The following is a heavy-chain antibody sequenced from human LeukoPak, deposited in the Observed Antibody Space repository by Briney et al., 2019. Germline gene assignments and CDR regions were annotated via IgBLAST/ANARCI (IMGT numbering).Heavy chain of an antibody. V-gene: IGHV6-1*01. Sequence: SQTLSLTCAISGDSVSSNSAACNWVRQSPSRGLEWLGRTYYRSKWYNYYAVSVKSRITINPDTSKNQFSLQLNSVTPEDTAVYYCAREKEDGDYCFDYWGQGTLVTVSS. CDR2: TYYRSKWYN. J-gene: IGHJ4*02. D-gene: IGHD4-17*01. CDR3: AREKEDGDYCFDY. CDR1: GDSVSSNSAA.